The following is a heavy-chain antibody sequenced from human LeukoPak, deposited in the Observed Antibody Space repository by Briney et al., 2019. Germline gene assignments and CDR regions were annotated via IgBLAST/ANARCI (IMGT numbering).Heavy chain of an antibody. D-gene: IGHD6-19*01. CDR2: IIPIFGTA. CDR3: ARADSSGWPYYYYYYYMDL. CDR1: GGTFSNYA. V-gene: IGHV1-69*05. Sequence: GASVKVSCKASGGTFSNYAISWVRQAPGQGHEWMGGIIPIFGTANYAQKLQGRVTITTDESTSTAYMELSSLRSEDTAVYYCARADSSGWPYYYYYYYMDLWGTGTTVTVSS. J-gene: IGHJ6*03.